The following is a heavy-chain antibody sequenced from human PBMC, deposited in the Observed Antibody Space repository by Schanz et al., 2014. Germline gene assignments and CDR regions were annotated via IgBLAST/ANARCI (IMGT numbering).Heavy chain of an antibody. CDR1: GFTFSSYA. J-gene: IGHJ4*01. Sequence: EVQLLESGGGLVQPGGSLRLSCAASGFTFSSYAMSWVRQAPGKGLEWVSYSCSSGNTIYYADSVKGRFTISRDNAKNSLYLQMNSLRAEDAAVFYCAREQIMAAAGLVDYWGHGTLVTVSS. CDR3: AREQIMAAAGLVDY. V-gene: IGHV3-48*03. CDR2: SCSSGNTI. D-gene: IGHD6-13*01.